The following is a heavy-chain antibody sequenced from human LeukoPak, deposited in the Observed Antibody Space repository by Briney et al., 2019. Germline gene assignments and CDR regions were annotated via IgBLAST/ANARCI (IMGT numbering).Heavy chain of an antibody. CDR3: ARRDYRAWFDP. V-gene: IGHV4-39*01. Sequence: SETLSLTCSVSGGSISASSHYWAWVRQPPGKGLEWIGSVYCTGSIRYNTSLKSRVTISVDMSKNDLFLTLSSVTAADTAFYYFARRDYRAWFDPWGQGILVTVSP. CDR1: GGSISASSHY. CDR2: VYCTGSI. J-gene: IGHJ5*02. D-gene: IGHD2-21*01.